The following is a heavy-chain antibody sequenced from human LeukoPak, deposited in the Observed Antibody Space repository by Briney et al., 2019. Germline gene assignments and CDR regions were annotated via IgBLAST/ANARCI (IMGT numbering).Heavy chain of an antibody. V-gene: IGHV3-23*01. CDR2: ISDSGGST. CDR1: GFTFSSYA. CDR3: AKDLSSNDYGDYDDY. J-gene: IGHJ4*02. Sequence: GGSLRLSCAASGFTFSSYAMSWVRQAPGKGLEWVSAISDSGGSTYYADSVKGRFTISRDNSKNTLYLQMNSLRAEDTAVYYCAKDLSSNDYGDYDDYWGQGTLVTVSS. D-gene: IGHD4-17*01.